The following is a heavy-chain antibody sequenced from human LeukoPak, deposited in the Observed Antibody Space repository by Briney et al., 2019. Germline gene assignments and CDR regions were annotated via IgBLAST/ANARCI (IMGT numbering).Heavy chain of an antibody. CDR3: ARERGDDYGDYVGY. V-gene: IGHV4-31*03. J-gene: IGHJ4*02. CDR2: IYYSGST. D-gene: IGHD4-17*01. Sequence: SETLSLTCTVSGVSISSGGYYWSWIRQHPGKGLEWIGYIYYSGSTYYNPSLKSRVTISVDTSKNQFSLKLSSVTAADTAVYYCARERGDDYGDYVGYWGQGTLVTVSS. CDR1: GVSISSGGYY.